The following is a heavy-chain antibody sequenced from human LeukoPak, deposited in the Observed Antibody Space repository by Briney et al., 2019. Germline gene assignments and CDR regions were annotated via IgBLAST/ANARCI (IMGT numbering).Heavy chain of an antibody. CDR3: ARSDSSSSGYYYYYMDV. CDR2: IYYSGST. J-gene: IGHJ6*03. D-gene: IGHD6-13*01. CDR1: SGSISSSSYY. Sequence: SETLSLTCTVSSGSISSSSYYWGWIRQPPGKGLEWIGSIYYSGSTYYNPSLKSRVTISVDTSKNQFSLKLSSVTAADTAVYYCARSDSSSSGYYYYYMDVWGRGTTVTISS. V-gene: IGHV4-39*07.